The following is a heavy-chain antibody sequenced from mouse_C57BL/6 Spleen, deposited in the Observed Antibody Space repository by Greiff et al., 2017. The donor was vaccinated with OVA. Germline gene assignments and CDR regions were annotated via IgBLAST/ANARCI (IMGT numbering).Heavy chain of an antibody. J-gene: IGHJ4*01. D-gene: IGHD2-1*01. CDR2: INPSNGGT. CDR3: ARSDYGNYLPDY. CDR1: GYTFPSYW. Sequence: QVQLQQPGTELVKPGASVKLSCKASGYTFPSYWMHWVKQRPGQGLEWIGNINPSNGGTNYNEKFKSKATLTVDKSSSTAYMQLSSLTSEDSAVYYCARSDYGNYLPDYSGQGTSVTVSS. V-gene: IGHV1-53*01.